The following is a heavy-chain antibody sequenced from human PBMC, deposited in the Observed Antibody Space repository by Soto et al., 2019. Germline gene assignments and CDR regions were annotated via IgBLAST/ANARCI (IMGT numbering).Heavy chain of an antibody. CDR1: GGSISSSSYY. Sequence: SETLSLTCTVSGGSISSSSYYWGWIRQPPGKGLEWIGSIYYSGSTYYNPSLKSRVTISVDTSKNQFSLKLSSVTAADTAVYYCARHKPRAWARGDYFDYWGQGTLVTVSS. CDR3: ARHKPRAWARGDYFDY. D-gene: IGHD3-16*01. V-gene: IGHV4-39*01. CDR2: IYYSGST. J-gene: IGHJ4*02.